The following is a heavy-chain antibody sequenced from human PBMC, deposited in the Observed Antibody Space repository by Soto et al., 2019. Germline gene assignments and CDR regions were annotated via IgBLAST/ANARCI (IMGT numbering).Heavy chain of an antibody. CDR2: ISGSGGDI. D-gene: IGHD6-13*01. CDR1: GFTFSSYA. Sequence: EVQLLESGGGSVQPGESLRLSCAASGFTFSSYAMSWVRQAPGKGLEWISAISGSGGDIYYAASVRGRFTISRDNSENTLYLHMNALTAADTAVYYCAKEGSISWTWYFDYWGQGTVVTVSS. CDR3: AKEGSISWTWYFDY. J-gene: IGHJ4*02. V-gene: IGHV3-23*01.